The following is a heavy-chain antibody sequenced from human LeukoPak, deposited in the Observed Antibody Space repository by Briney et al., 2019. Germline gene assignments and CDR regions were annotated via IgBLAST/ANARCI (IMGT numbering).Heavy chain of an antibody. J-gene: IGHJ4*02. Sequence: EPGGSLRLSCATSGFTFSRSGMHWVRQAPGKGLEWVAIIWYDGSEKYYGDSVKGRVTVSRDDSKNTVYLQMNSLRVEDTAVYYCAIGSGLVVRGDYFDYWGQGTLVTVSS. CDR2: IWYDGSEK. CDR1: GFTFSRSG. V-gene: IGHV3-33*01. CDR3: AIGSGLVVRGDYFDY. D-gene: IGHD3-10*01.